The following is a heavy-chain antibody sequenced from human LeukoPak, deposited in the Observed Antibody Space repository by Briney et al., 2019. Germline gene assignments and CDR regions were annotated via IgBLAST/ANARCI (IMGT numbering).Heavy chain of an antibody. CDR1: GFTFSSYG. CDR3: ARAESLWFGELFGDPGRFDP. D-gene: IGHD3-10*01. V-gene: IGHV3-30*02. Sequence: PGGSLRLSCAASGFTFSSYGMHWVRQAPGKGLEWVAFIRYDGSNKYYADSVKGRFTISRDNSKNTLYLQMNSLRAEDTAVYYCARAESLWFGELFGDPGRFDPWGQGTLVTVSS. J-gene: IGHJ5*02. CDR2: IRYDGSNK.